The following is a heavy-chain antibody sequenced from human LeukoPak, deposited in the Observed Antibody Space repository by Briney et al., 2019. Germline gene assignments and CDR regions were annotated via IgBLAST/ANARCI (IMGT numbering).Heavy chain of an antibody. J-gene: IGHJ4*02. CDR1: GYTFTSYA. CDR2: ISAYNGNT. D-gene: IGHD3-10*01. V-gene: IGHV1-18*01. Sequence: ASVKVSCKASGYTFTSYAMQWVRQAPGQRLEWMGWISAYNGNTNYAQKLQGRVTMTTDTSTSTAYMELRSLRSDDTAVYYCAAWGRGSLWFGELSYWGQGTLVTVSS. CDR3: AAWGRGSLWFGELSY.